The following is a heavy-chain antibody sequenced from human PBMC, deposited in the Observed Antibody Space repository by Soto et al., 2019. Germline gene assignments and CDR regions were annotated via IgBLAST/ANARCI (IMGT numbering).Heavy chain of an antibody. Sequence: GGSLRLSCAASGFTFSIYPMSWVRQAPGKGLEWVSAISGSGGSTYYADPVKGRFTISRYNSKNTVYLPLNSLRAEHPAVYYCAKDLKRILEWLFSTELLVIWGKGTMVPVSS. V-gene: IGHV3-23*01. CDR2: ISGSGGST. J-gene: IGHJ3*02. CDR1: GFTFSIYP. CDR3: AKDLKRILEWLFSTELLVI. D-gene: IGHD3-3*01.